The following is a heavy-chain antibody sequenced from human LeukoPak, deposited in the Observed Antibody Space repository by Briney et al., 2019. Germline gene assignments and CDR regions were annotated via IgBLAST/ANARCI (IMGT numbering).Heavy chain of an antibody. CDR2: IYTNGRT. CDR1: GVSVSNFY. V-gene: IGHV4-4*07. D-gene: IGHD5-24*01. Sequence: KPSETLSLTCAVSGVSVSNFYWSWIRQPAGKGLEWVGRIYTNGRTKYNPSLNGRVSLSVDTSKNQLSLRLASVTAADTAVFYCVRDKRGWLQEKNYYYYVDVWGKGTTVTVSS. J-gene: IGHJ6*03. CDR3: VRDKRGWLQEKNYYYYVDV.